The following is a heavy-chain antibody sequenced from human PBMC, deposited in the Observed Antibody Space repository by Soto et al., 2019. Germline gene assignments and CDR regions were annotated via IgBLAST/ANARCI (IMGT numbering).Heavy chain of an antibody. V-gene: IGHV3-15*01. D-gene: IGHD2-15*01. Sequence: EVQLVESGGGVVKPGGSLRLSCAASGFTFSKAWMTWVRQAPGKGLEWLGRIKSKHDGGTPDYAAPVKGRFTISGDDSKNTVYLQMNSLKPEDTAVYYCTTGGVVLPATLDYWGQGTLVTVSS. CDR1: GFTFSKAW. CDR2: IKSKHDGGTP. CDR3: TTGGVVLPATLDY. J-gene: IGHJ4*02.